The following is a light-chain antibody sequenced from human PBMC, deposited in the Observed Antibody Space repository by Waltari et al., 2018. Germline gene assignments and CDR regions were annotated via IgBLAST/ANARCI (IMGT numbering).Light chain of an antibody. J-gene: IGKJ4*01. CDR2: DAS. Sequence: EIVLTQSPATLSWSPGERATLSCRASQSVSSYLAWYQQKPGPAPRLLIYDASNRATGIPARFSGSGSGTDFTLTISSLEPEDFAVYYCQQRSNWPLFGGGTKVEIK. CDR3: QQRSNWPL. CDR1: QSVSSY. V-gene: IGKV3-11*01.